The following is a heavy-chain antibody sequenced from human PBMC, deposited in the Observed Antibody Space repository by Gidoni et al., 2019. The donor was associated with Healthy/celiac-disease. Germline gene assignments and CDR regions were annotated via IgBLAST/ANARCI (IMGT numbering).Heavy chain of an antibody. CDR3: AGGGFTVWQKGGMDV. CDR2: INHSGST. Sequence: HVQLHQWAAGLLKPSETLSLTCLPCGRPFSGYYWSCIRQPPGKGLEWIGEINHSGSTNYNPSLKSRVTMSVDTSKNQFSLKLSSVTAADTAVYYCAGGGFTVWQKGGMDVWGQGTTVTVSS. D-gene: IGHD4-4*01. V-gene: IGHV4-34*01. J-gene: IGHJ6*02. CDR1: GRPFSGYY.